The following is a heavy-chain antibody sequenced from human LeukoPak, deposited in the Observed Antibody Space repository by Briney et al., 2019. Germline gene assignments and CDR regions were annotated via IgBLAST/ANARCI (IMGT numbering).Heavy chain of an antibody. V-gene: IGHV4-34*01. D-gene: IGHD2-2*01. Sequence: SETLSLTCAVYGGSFSGYYWSWIRQPPGKGLEWIGEINHSGSTNYNPSLKSRVTISVDTSKNQFSLKLSSVTAADTAVYYCARANYQLRQTPADYWGQGTLVTVSS. CDR3: ARANYQLRQTPADY. CDR2: INHSGST. J-gene: IGHJ4*02. CDR1: GGSFSGYY.